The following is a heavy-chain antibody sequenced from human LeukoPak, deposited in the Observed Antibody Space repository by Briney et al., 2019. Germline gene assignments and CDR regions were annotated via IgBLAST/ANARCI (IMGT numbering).Heavy chain of an antibody. J-gene: IGHJ5*02. D-gene: IGHD3-10*01. Sequence: SGPTLVNPTQTLTLTCTFSGFSLSNTGMRVTWIRQPPGRALEWLVRIDWDDDKFYSTSLKTRLTISKDTSKNQVVLTMTNMDPVDTATYYCARLQGATVGSKWLDPWGQGTLVTVSS. V-gene: IGHV2-70*04. CDR1: GFSLSNTGMR. CDR3: ARLQGATVGSKWLDP. CDR2: IDWDDDK.